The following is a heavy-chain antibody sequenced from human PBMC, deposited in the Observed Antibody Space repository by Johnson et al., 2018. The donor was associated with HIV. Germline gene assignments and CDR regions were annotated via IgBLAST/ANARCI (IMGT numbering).Heavy chain of an antibody. CDR2: ISWNSGSI. D-gene: IGHD3-22*01. CDR1: GFIFDDYA. J-gene: IGHJ3*02. V-gene: IGHV3-9*01. Sequence: QLVESGGGLVQPGRSLRLSCAASGFIFDDYAMHWVRQAPGKGLEWVSGISWNSGSIGYVDSVKGRFTISRDNAKNSLYLQMNSLRAEDTALYYCAKDGQRGRAMIVARLGAFDIWGQGTMVTVSS. CDR3: AKDGQRGRAMIVARLGAFDI.